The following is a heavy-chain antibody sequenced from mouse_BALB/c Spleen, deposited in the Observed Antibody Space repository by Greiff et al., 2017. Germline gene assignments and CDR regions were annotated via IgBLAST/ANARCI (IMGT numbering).Heavy chain of an antibody. CDR2: ISSGGSYT. V-gene: IGHV5-6*01. D-gene: IGHD2-4*01. CDR3: ARPYDYDVKLAY. Sequence: EVMLVESGGDLVKPGGSLKLSCAASGFTFSSYGMSWVRQTPDKRLEWVATISSGGSYTYYPDSVKGRFTISRDNAKNTLYLQMSSLKSEDTAMYYCARPYDYDVKLAYWGQGTLVTVSA. CDR1: GFTFSSYG. J-gene: IGHJ3*01.